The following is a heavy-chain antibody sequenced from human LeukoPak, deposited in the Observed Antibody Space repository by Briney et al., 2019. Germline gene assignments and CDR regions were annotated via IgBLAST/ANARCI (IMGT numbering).Heavy chain of an antibody. CDR2: ISGSGGST. D-gene: IGHD4-17*01. CDR3: AKDLDDDYGDHGSDY. CDR1: GFTFSSYA. J-gene: IGHJ4*02. Sequence: GGSLRLSCAASGFTFSSYAMSWVREAPGEGLEWVSAISGSGGSTYYADSVKGRFTISRDNSKNTLYLQMNSLRAEDTAVYYCAKDLDDDYGDHGSDYWGQGTLVTVSS. V-gene: IGHV3-23*01.